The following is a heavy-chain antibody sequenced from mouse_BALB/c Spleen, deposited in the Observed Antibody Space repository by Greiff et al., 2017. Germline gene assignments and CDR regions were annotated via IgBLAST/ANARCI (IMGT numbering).Heavy chain of an antibody. J-gene: IGHJ2*01. CDR2: INPSSGYT. CDR3: ARGAYDGYCLDY. V-gene: IGHV1-4*01. D-gene: IGHD2-3*01. CDR1: GYTFTSYT. Sequence: VQLQQSGAELARPGASVKMSCKASGYTFTSYTMHWVKQRPGQGLEWIGYINPSSGYTNYNQKFKDKATLTADKSSSTAYMQLSSLTSEDSAVYYCARGAYDGYCLDYWGQGTTLTVSS.